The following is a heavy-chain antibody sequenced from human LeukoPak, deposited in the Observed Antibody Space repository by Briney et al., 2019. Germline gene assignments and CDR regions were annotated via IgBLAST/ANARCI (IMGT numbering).Heavy chain of an antibody. V-gene: IGHV3-30*02. J-gene: IGHJ3*02. D-gene: IGHD3-3*01. CDR3: AKDREGYYDFSSGYLGAFDI. CDR1: GFTFSSYG. CDR2: IRYDGSNK. Sequence: PGGSLRLSCAASGFTFSSYGMHWVRQAPCKGLEWVAFIRYDGSNKYYADSVKGRFTISRDNSKNTLYLQMNSLRAEETAVYYCAKDREGYYDFSSGYLGAFDIWGQGTMVTVSS.